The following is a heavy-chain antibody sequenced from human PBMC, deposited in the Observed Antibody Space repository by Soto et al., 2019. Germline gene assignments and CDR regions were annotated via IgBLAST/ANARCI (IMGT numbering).Heavy chain of an antibody. Sequence: QVQLQESGPGLVKPSQTLSLTCTVSGGSISSGDYYWSWIRQHPGKGLEWNGYIYYSGRTYYNPSHDTQVPISVDTAKTQFSLKLSSVTAAETAVYYCARWWSGSRQGFDPWGQGPLVTVSS. CDR3: ARWWSGSRQGFDP. CDR2: IYYSGRT. V-gene: IGHV4-31*01. D-gene: IGHD3-3*01. CDR1: GGSISSGDYY. J-gene: IGHJ5*02.